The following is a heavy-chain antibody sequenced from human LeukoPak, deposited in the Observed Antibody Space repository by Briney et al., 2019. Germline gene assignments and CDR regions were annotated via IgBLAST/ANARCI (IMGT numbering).Heavy chain of an antibody. Sequence: PGGSLRLSCAASGFTFSDYSMSWIRQAPGKGLEWVSYISSSGSIINYADSVKGRFTISRDNAKNSLYLQMNSLRAEDTAVYYCARDRAQVYFDYWGQGTLVTVSS. CDR1: GFTFSDYS. CDR2: ISSSGSII. V-gene: IGHV3-11*04. J-gene: IGHJ4*02. CDR3: ARDRAQVYFDY. D-gene: IGHD3-10*01.